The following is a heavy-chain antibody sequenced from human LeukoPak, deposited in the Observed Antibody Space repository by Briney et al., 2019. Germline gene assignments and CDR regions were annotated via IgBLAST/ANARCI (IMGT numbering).Heavy chain of an antibody. CDR2: INPSGGST. CDR3: ASTFQTTYSSPAELGL. CDR1: GYTFTSYY. J-gene: IGHJ4*02. Sequence: ASVKVSCKASGYTFTSYYMHWVRQAPGQGLEWMGIINPSGGSTSYAQKFQGRVTMTRDTSTSTVYMELSSLRSEDTAVYYCASTFQTTYSSPAELGLWGQGTLVTVSS. V-gene: IGHV1-46*01. D-gene: IGHD6-13*01.